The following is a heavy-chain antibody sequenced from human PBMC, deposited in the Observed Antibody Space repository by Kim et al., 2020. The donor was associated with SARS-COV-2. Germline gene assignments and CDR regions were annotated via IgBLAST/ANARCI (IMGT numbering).Heavy chain of an antibody. Sequence: GGSLRLSCAASGFTFSDYYMSWIRQAPGKGLEWVSYISSSGSTIYYADSVKGRFTISRDNAKNSLYLQMNSLRAEDTAVYYCARFPSPDYGGDDAFDIWGQGTMVTVSS. D-gene: IGHD4-17*01. CDR3: ARFPSPDYGGDDAFDI. CDR1: GFTFSDYY. J-gene: IGHJ3*02. V-gene: IGHV3-11*01. CDR2: ISSSGSTI.